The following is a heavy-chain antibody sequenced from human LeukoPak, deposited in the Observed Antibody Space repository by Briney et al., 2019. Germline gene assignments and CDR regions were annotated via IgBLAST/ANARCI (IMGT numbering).Heavy chain of an antibody. V-gene: IGHV3-30*02. CDR2: IRFDGSNY. CDR3: AKDLSGGYHSYYFDF. CDR1: GFSFSSYG. J-gene: IGHJ4*02. D-gene: IGHD5-18*01. Sequence: GGSLRLSCAASGFSFSSYGMHWVRQAPGKGLEWVAFIRFDGSNYYYGDSVKGRFTISRDNSENTLYLQMNSLRNEDTAVYFCAKDLSGGYHSYYFDFWGQGTPVTVSS.